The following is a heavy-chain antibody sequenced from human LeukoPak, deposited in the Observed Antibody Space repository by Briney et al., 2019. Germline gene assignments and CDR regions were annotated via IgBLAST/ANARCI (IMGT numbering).Heavy chain of an antibody. V-gene: IGHV4-30-4*01. CDR1: GGSISSGYYY. Sequence: SSETLSLTCTVSGGSISSGYYYWSWIRQPPGKGLEWIAYMYYSGSTYYNPSLKRRVTMSADTSKNQLSLKLSSVTAADTAVYYCARPYYYDSRIDPWGQGILVTVSS. D-gene: IGHD3-22*01. J-gene: IGHJ5*02. CDR3: ARPYYYDSRIDP. CDR2: MYYSGST.